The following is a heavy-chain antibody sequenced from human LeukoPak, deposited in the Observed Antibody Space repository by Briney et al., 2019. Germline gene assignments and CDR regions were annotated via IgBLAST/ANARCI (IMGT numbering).Heavy chain of an antibody. J-gene: IGHJ4*02. CDR2: INPNSGGT. CDR3: ATDCSSTSCYLY. D-gene: IGHD2-2*01. CDR1: GYTFTGYY. Sequence: ASVKVSCKASGYTFTGYYMHWVRQAPGQGLEWMGWINPNSGGTNYAQKFQGRVTMTRDTSISTAYMELSRLRSADTAVYYCATDCSSTSCYLYWGQGTLVTVSS. V-gene: IGHV1-2*02.